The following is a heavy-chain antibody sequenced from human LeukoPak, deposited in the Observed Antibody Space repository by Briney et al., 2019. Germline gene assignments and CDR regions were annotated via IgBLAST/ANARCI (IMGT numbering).Heavy chain of an antibody. J-gene: IGHJ4*02. Sequence: GGSLRLSCAASGFTVTDAWMNWVRQAPGKGLEWVANIKQDGSEKYYVDSVKGRFTISRDNAKNSLYLQMNSLRAEDTAVYYCARVTYGSGTYGAFDYWGQGTLVTVSS. D-gene: IGHD3-10*01. CDR1: GFTVTDAW. CDR2: IKQDGSEK. V-gene: IGHV3-7*03. CDR3: ARVTYGSGTYGAFDY.